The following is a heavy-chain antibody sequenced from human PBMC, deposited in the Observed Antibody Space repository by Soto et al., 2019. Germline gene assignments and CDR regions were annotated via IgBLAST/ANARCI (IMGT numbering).Heavy chain of an antibody. D-gene: IGHD1-1*01. CDR3: AVHGYDY. Sequence: AGSLRVCSAASVYTGSTYVMSWVRQAPGKGLEWVSVISGSGGSTYYADSVKGRFTISRDNSKKTLSLQMNSLRPADTAVYYCAVHGYDYWGQGTLVTVPS. J-gene: IGHJ4*02. V-gene: IGHV3-23*01. CDR2: ISGSGGST. CDR1: VYTGSTYV.